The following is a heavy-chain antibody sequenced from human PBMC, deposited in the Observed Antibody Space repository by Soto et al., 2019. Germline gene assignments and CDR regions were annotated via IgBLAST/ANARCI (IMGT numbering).Heavy chain of an antibody. Sequence: EVQLVESGGGLVQSGGSLRLSCAASGFTFSSHWMHWVRQAPGKGLVWVSRIKGDGIRTNYADSVKGRFTISRDNAKDTVFLQMNGLSADDTAVYYCARGAMGNYYNDYWGQGTLVTVSS. D-gene: IGHD3-10*01. CDR2: IKGDGIRT. CDR1: GFTFSSHW. V-gene: IGHV3-74*01. CDR3: ARGAMGNYYNDY. J-gene: IGHJ4*02.